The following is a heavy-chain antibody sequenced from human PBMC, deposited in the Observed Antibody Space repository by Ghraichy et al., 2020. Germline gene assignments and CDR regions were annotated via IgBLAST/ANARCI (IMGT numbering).Heavy chain of an antibody. D-gene: IGHD3-22*01. CDR1: GGSFSGYY. Sequence: SETLSLTCAVYGGSFSGYYWSWIRQPPGKGLEWIGEINHSGSTNYNPSLKSRVTISVDTSKNQFSLKLSSVTAADTAVYYCARCRYYYDSSGFLDYWGQGTLVTVSS. V-gene: IGHV4-34*01. CDR3: ARCRYYYDSSGFLDY. J-gene: IGHJ4*02. CDR2: INHSGST.